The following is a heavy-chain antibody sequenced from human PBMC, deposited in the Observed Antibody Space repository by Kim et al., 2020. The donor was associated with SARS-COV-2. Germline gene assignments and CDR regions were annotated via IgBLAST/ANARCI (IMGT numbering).Heavy chain of an antibody. CDR3: ARDVGSSWSHHHDNWFDP. V-gene: IGHV1-2*06. CDR2: INPNSGGT. D-gene: IGHD6-13*01. J-gene: IGHJ5*02. Sequence: ASVKVSCKASGYTFTGYYMHWVRQAPGQGLEWMGRINPNSGGTNYAQKFQGRVTMTRDTSISTAYMELSRLRSDDTAVYYCARDVGSSWSHHHDNWFDPWGQGTLVTVSS. CDR1: GYTFTGYY.